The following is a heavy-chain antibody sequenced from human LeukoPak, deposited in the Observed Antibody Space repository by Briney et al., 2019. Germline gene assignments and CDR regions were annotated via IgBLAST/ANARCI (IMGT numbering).Heavy chain of an antibody. J-gene: IGHJ6*02. D-gene: IGHD1-7*01. Sequence: SETLSLTCTVSGGSISSYYWSWIRRPPGKGLEWIGYIYYSGSTNYNPSLKSRVTISVDTSKNQFSLKLSSVTAADTAVYYCARDRNYRRYYYGMDVWGQGTTVTVSS. CDR1: GGSISSYY. CDR2: IYYSGST. CDR3: ARDRNYRRYYYGMDV. V-gene: IGHV4-59*01.